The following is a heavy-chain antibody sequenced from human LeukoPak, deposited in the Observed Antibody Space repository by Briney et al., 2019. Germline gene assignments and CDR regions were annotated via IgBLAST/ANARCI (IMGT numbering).Heavy chain of an antibody. V-gene: IGHV3-7*01. CDR2: IKQDGSEK. CDR1: GFTFSSYW. D-gene: IGHD3-10*01. Sequence: GGSLRLSCAASGFTFSSYWMSWVRQAPGKGLEWVANIKQDGSEKYYVDSVKGRFTISRDNAKNSLYLQMNSLRAEDTAVYYCARVSSKATVRGLITKKNYYYYYLDVWGKGTTVTISS. J-gene: IGHJ6*03. CDR3: ARVSSKATVRGLITKKNYYYYYLDV.